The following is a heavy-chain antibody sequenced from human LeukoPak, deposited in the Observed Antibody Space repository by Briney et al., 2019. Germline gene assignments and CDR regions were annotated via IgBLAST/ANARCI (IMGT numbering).Heavy chain of an antibody. CDR3: ARLVGLSTTASY. V-gene: IGHV1-2*02. CDR2: INPTSGGT. CDR1: GYTFIDYY. Sequence: ASVTVSFKASGYTFIDYYLHWVRQAPGQGLEGMGWINPTSGGTNYAQKFQDRVTMTRDTSINTAYMELSRLTSDDTAVYYCARLVGLSTTASYWGQGTLVTVSS. J-gene: IGHJ4*02. D-gene: IGHD5/OR15-5a*01.